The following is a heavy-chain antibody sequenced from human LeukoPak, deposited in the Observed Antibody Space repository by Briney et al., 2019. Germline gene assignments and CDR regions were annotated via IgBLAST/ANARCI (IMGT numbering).Heavy chain of an antibody. Sequence: GGSLRLSCTASGFVFGEHGMTWVRQVPGKGLEWVSGINWSGKSTSYGDPVRGRFTISRDNAKNSLSLQMDSLRAEDTALYYCARAPITSPVYFDYWGQGTLVTVSS. CDR1: GFVFGEHG. J-gene: IGHJ4*02. CDR2: INWSGKST. V-gene: IGHV3-20*04. CDR3: ARAPITSPVYFDY. D-gene: IGHD2-2*01.